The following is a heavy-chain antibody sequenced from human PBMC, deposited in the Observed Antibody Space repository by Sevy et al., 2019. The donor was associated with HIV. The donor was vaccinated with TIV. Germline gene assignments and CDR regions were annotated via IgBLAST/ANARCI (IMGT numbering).Heavy chain of an antibody. D-gene: IGHD2-8*01. V-gene: IGHV3-7*01. J-gene: IGHJ5*02. CDR2: INQDGSEK. CDR1: GFTFNSYW. CDR3: TRNGGAFDNGFDP. Sequence: GESLKISCSTSGFTFNSYWLTWVRQAPGKGLEWVANINQDGSEKNYVDSVKGRFTISRDNAKNSLNLQMNSLRAEDTAVYYCTRNGGAFDNGFDPWGQGTLVTVSS.